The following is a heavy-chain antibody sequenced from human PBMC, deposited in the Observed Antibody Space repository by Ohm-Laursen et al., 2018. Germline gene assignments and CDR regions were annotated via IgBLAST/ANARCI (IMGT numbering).Heavy chain of an antibody. Sequence: PSDTLSLTCPVSGGSISSYYWSWIRQPAGKGLEWIGRIYTSGSTNYNPSLKSRVTMSVDTSKNQFSLKLSSVTAADTAVYYCARSSIGYYDTSGFHPAFDIWGQGTMVTVSS. D-gene: IGHD3-22*01. CDR3: ARSSIGYYDTSGFHPAFDI. CDR2: IYTSGST. V-gene: IGHV4-4*07. CDR1: GGSISSYY. J-gene: IGHJ3*02.